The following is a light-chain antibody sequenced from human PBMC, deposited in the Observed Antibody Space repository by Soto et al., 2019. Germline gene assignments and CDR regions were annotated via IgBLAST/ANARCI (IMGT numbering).Light chain of an antibody. CDR3: GTWDSSLIAL. CDR2: ENS. J-gene: IGLJ1*01. Sequence: SLLTQPPSVSAAPGQKVTISYYGNSSNIGSNDVSWYQQLPGKAPKLLIYENSQRPSGIPDRFSGPKSGTSATLGITGLQTGDEADYYCGTWDSSLIALFGTGTKVTVL. V-gene: IGLV1-51*02. CDR1: SSNIGSND.